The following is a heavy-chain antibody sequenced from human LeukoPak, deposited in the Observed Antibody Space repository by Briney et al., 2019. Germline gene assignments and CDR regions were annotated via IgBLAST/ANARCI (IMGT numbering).Heavy chain of an antibody. CDR1: GYFSTSYW. CDR3: ARRIAGGGVDY. CDR2: IHPGDSDT. J-gene: IGHJ4*02. V-gene: IGHV5-51*01. D-gene: IGHD6-13*01. Sequence: GESLKISCKGSGYFSTSYWIGWVRQMPGKGLEWMGVIHPGDSDTRYSPPFQGQVTISADKSISTAYLQWNSLKASDTAMYYCARRIAGGGVDYWGQGTLVTVSS.